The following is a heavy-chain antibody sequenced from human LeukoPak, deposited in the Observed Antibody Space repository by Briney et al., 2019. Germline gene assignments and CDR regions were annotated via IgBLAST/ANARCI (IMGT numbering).Heavy chain of an antibody. D-gene: IGHD3-9*01. J-gene: IGHJ6*02. CDR2: ISSSGSTI. V-gene: IGHV3-11*01. CDR3: ARGVRSYYDILTGYYSPGGMDV. Sequence: GGSLRLSCAASGFTFSDYYMSWIRQAPGKGLEWVSYISSSGSTIYYADSVKGRFTISRDNAKNSLYLQMNSLRAEDTAVYYCARGVRSYYDILTGYYSPGGMDVWGQGTTVTVSS. CDR1: GFTFSDYY.